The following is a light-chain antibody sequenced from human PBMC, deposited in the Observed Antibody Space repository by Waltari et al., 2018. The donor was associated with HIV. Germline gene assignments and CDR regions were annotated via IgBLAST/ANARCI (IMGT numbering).Light chain of an antibody. CDR3: MQALQTPWT. CDR2: LGS. J-gene: IGKJ1*01. V-gene: IGKV2-28*01. Sequence: DIVMTQSPLSLPVTTGEPASNSCRSSQSLLHSNGYNYLDWYLQKPGQSPQLLIYLGSNRASGVPDRFSGSGSGTDFTLKISRVEAEDIGVYYCMQALQTPWTFGQGTKVEIK. CDR1: QSLLHSNGYNY.